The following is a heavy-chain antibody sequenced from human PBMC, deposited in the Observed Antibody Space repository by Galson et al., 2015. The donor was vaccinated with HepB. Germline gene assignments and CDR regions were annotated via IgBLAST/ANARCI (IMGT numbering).Heavy chain of an antibody. V-gene: IGHV4-34*01. CDR2: INHSGST. CDR1: GGSFSGYY. J-gene: IGHJ5*02. CDR3: ARGLRSRWIQLWLLPSGWFDP. D-gene: IGHD5-18*01. Sequence: SETLSLTCAVYGGSFSGYYWSWIRQPPGKGLEWIGEINHSGSTNYNPSLKSRVTISVDTSKNQFSLKLSSVTAADTAVYYCARGLRSRWIQLWLLPSGWFDPWGQGTLVTVSS.